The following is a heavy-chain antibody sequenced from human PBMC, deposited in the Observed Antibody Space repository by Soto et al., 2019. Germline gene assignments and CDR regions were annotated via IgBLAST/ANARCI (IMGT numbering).Heavy chain of an antibody. CDR1: GASITSGGSY. V-gene: IGHV4-31*03. CDR2: ILYSEKN. CDR3: VRDRGTTLRMGV. Sequence: SETLSLTCSVSGASITSGGSYWTWIRQHPGKGLEWIGNILYSEKNYYNPSLKSRVTISLDTSKNQFSLKVNSVTAADTAVYYCVRDRGTTLRMGVWGQGTTVTVSS. D-gene: IGHD3-10*01. J-gene: IGHJ6*02.